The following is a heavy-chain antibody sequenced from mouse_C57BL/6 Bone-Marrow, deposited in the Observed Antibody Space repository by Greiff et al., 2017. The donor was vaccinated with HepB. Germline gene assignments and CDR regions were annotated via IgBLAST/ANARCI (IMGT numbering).Heavy chain of an antibody. J-gene: IGHJ4*01. CDR3: ARRLDY. CDR2: INPGSGGT. CDR1: GYAFTNYL. Sequence: VKLMESGAELVRPGTSVKVSCKASGYAFTNYLIEWVKQRPGQGLEWIGVINPGSGGTNYNEKFKGKATLTADKSSSTAYMQLSSLTSEDSAVYFCARRLDYWGQGTSVTVSS. V-gene: IGHV1-54*01.